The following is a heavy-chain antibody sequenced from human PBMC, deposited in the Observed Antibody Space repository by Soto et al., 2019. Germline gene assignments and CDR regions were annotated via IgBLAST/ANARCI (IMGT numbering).Heavy chain of an antibody. CDR2: INADGTST. J-gene: IGHJ4*02. D-gene: IGHD2-2*01. V-gene: IGHV3-74*01. CDR1: GFTFSNSW. CDR3: VKVLARGVGVPRYYFDS. Sequence: GGSLRLSCAASGFTFSNSWMHWVRQVSGKGLEWVSRINADGTSTSYADSVKGRFTISRDNDKNTLYLHVNSLRAEDTAIYYCVKVLARGVGVPRYYFDSWGQGALVTVSS.